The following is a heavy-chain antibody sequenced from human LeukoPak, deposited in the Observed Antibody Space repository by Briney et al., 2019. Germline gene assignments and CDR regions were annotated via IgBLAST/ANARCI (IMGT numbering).Heavy chain of an antibody. CDR3: AKDSMWLLDKDGIDY. D-gene: IGHD5-12*01. V-gene: IGHV3-30*02. CDR1: GFTFISDG. CDR2: IRYDGSNK. J-gene: IGHJ4*02. Sequence: GGSLRLSCAASGFTFISDGMHWVRQAPGKGLEWVAFIRYDGSNKYYADSVKGRFTISRDNSKNTLYLQMNSLRAEDTAVYYCAKDSMWLLDKDGIDYWGQGTLVTVSS.